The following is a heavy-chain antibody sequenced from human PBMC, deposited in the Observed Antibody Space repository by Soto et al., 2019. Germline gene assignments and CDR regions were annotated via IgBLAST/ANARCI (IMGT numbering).Heavy chain of an antibody. V-gene: IGHV1-69*13. CDR2: IIPIFGTA. Sequence: SVKVSCKASGGTFSSYAISRVRQAPGQGLEWMGGIIPIFGTANYAQKFQGRVTITADESTSTAYMELSSLRSEDTAVYYCARGLIAVAGTGEDYWGQGTLVTVSS. CDR1: GGTFSSYA. D-gene: IGHD6-19*01. CDR3: ARGLIAVAGTGEDY. J-gene: IGHJ4*02.